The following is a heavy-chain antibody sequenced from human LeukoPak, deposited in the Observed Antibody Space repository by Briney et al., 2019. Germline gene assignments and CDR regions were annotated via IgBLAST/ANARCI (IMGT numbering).Heavy chain of an antibody. CDR1: GYTFTSYA. CDR2: INAGNGNT. CDR3: AREGGSGWFRFDT. J-gene: IGHJ5*02. Sequence: GASVKVSCKASGYTFTSYAMHWVRQAPGQRLEWRGWINAGNGNTKASQKFHLRVTITRDASASTVYMELSSLRSEDTAVYYCAREGGSGWFRFDTWGQGTLVTVSS. D-gene: IGHD6-19*01. V-gene: IGHV1-3*01.